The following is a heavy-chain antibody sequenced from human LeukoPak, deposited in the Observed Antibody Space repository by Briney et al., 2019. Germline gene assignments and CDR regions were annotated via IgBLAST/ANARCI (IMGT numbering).Heavy chain of an antibody. Sequence: ASVKVSCKASGYTFTSYGISWVRQAPGQGLEWMGWISAYNGNTNYAQKLQGRVTMTTDTSTSTAYMELRSLRSDDTAVYYCARGPRGWFGELLSPDYYYYYYMDVWGKGTTVTASS. CDR3: ARGPRGWFGELLSPDYYYYYYMDV. D-gene: IGHD3-10*01. CDR1: GYTFTSYG. V-gene: IGHV1-18*01. J-gene: IGHJ6*03. CDR2: ISAYNGNT.